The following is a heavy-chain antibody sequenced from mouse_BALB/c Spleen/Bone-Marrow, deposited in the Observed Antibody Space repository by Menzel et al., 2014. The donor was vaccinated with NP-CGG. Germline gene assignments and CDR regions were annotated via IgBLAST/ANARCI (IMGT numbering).Heavy chain of an antibody. CDR2: IFPGSGNT. D-gene: IGHD2-14*01. Sequence: QVQLQQSGPELVKPGASVKISCKASGYSFTSYYIHWVKQRPGQGLEWIGWIFPGSGNTKYNEKFKGKATLTADTSSGTAYMQLSSLTSEDSAVYFCAKRDRYDDYAMDYWGQGTSVTVSS. V-gene: IGHV1-66*01. CDR3: AKRDRYDDYAMDY. CDR1: GYSFTSYY. J-gene: IGHJ4*01.